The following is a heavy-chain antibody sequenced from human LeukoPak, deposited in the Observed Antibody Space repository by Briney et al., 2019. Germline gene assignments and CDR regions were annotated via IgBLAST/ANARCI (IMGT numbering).Heavy chain of an antibody. CDR1: GFTFSSYG. V-gene: IGHV3-30*02. J-gene: IGHJ4*02. Sequence: GGSLRLSCAASGFTFSSYGMHWVRQAPGKGLEWVAFIRYDGSNKYYADSVKGRFTISRDNSKNTLYLQMNSLRAEDTAVYYCARDLGSAIPFYFDYWGQGTLVTVSS. CDR2: IRYDGSNK. D-gene: IGHD2-21*02. CDR3: ARDLGSAIPFYFDY.